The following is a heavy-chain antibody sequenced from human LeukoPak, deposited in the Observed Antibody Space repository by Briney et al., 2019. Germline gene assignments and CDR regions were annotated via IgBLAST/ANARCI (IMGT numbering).Heavy chain of an antibody. Sequence: ASVTVSFKASGYTSTCYYMHWVRQAPGQGLGWMGWINPNSGGTNYAQKFQGRVTMTRDTSISTAYMELSRLRSDDTAVYYCARGAYQVGHNHPSDYWGQGTLVTFSS. CDR2: INPNSGGT. J-gene: IGHJ4*02. V-gene: IGHV1-2*02. CDR1: GYTSTCYY. CDR3: ARGAYQVGHNHPSDY. D-gene: IGHD1-14*01.